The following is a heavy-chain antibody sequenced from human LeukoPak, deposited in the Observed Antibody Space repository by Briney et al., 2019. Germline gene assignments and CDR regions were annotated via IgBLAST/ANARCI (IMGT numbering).Heavy chain of an antibody. D-gene: IGHD3-3*01. Sequence: SETLSLTCTVSGGSISSYYWSWIRQPPGKGLEWIGYIYYSGSTNYNPSLKSRVTVSVDTSKNQFSLKLNSVSAADTAVYYCARANDFHNWFDSWGQGTVVTVSS. J-gene: IGHJ5*01. CDR1: GGSISSYY. CDR2: IYYSGST. CDR3: ARANDFHNWFDS. V-gene: IGHV4-59*12.